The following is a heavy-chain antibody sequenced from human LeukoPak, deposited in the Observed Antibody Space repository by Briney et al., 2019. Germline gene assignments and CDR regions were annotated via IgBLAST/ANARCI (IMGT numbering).Heavy chain of an antibody. CDR2: IYGVSRT. CDR1: GFTVSSYY. Sequence: PGGSLRLSCGASGFTVSSYYMSWVRRAPGKGLEWISIIYGVSRTYYADSVKGRFAISRDKSQNTLYLQMNSLRAEDTAVYYCARVYNYYDSSGPIDYWGQGTLVTVSS. J-gene: IGHJ4*02. V-gene: IGHV3-53*01. CDR3: ARVYNYYDSSGPIDY. D-gene: IGHD3-22*01.